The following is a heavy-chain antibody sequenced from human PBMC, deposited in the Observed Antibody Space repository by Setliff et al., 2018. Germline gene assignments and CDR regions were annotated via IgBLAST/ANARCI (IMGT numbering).Heavy chain of an antibody. CDR3: EGRAVADRGFDI. D-gene: IGHD6-19*01. CDR1: GLTISDSA. CDR2: ILYDGSNE. J-gene: IGHJ3*02. V-gene: IGHV3-30*04. Sequence: PGGSLRLSCAASGLTISDSAMTWGRQAPGKGLEWVAVILYDGSNEYYADSVKGRFTISRDNSKNSRYLQMNSLRAEDTAVYYCEGRAVADRGFDIWGQGTTVTVSS.